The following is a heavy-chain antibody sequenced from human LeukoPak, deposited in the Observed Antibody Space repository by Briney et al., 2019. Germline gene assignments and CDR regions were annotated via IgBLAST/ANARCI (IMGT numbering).Heavy chain of an antibody. V-gene: IGHV3-74*01. CDR1: GFTFSSYW. D-gene: IGHD5-18*01. CDR2: IKSDGSTT. Sequence: GGSLRLSCAASGFTFSSYWMHWVRQAPGKRLVWVSRIKSDGSTTTYADSVKGRFTISRDNAKNTLYLQMNSLRAEDTAVYYCARVVDTHFDYWGQGTLVTVSS. J-gene: IGHJ4*02. CDR3: ARVVDTHFDY.